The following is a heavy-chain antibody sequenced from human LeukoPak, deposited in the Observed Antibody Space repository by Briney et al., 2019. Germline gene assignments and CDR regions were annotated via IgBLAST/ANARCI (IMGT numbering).Heavy chain of an antibody. Sequence: TSETLSLTCTVSGGSINSYYWSWIRQPPGKGLEGIGYIYYSGSTNYNPSFKSRVTISVDTSKNKFSLKLNSVTAADTAVYYCAREGAYSSSWRRAVDYWGQGTPVTVSP. CDR2: IYYSGST. CDR1: GGSINSYY. D-gene: IGHD6-13*01. V-gene: IGHV4-59*01. CDR3: AREGAYSSSWRRAVDY. J-gene: IGHJ4*02.